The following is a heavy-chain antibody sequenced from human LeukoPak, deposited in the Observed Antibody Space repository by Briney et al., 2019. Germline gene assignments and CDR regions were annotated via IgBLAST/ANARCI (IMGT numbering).Heavy chain of an antibody. CDR2: IILMFGTA. J-gene: IGHJ4*02. Sequence: SVTVSFTCSGGTFSKYAISGVGQAPGQGVEWMGGIILMFGTANYAQKFHVTVTITAYKSTTTAYMELNILRSEDTAVYYCATTANYDILTGYYPYVYCDYWGQGTLVTVSS. V-gene: IGHV1-69*06. D-gene: IGHD3-9*01. CDR3: ATTANYDILTGYYPYVYCDY. CDR1: GGTFSKYA.